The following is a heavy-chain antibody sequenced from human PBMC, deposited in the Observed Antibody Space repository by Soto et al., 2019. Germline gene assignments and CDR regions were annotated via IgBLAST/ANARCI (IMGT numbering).Heavy chain of an antibody. CDR2: MNPNSGNT. Sequence: QVQLVQSGAEVKKPGASVKVSCKASGYTFTSYDINWVRQATGQGLEWMGWMNPNSGNTGYAQKFQGRVTMTRNTSISTAYMELSSLRSEDTAVYYCARGRWIVATLTGGGNWFDPWGQGTLVTVSS. D-gene: IGHD5-12*01. V-gene: IGHV1-8*01. J-gene: IGHJ5*02. CDR3: ARGRWIVATLTGGGNWFDP. CDR1: GYTFTSYD.